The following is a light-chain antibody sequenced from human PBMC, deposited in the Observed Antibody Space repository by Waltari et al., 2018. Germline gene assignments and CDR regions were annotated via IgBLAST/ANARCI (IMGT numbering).Light chain of an antibody. CDR2: EGS. Sequence: QSALTQPASVSGSPGQSITIPCIAPSRDVGTYNLVSWYQQYPGKAPKLMIYEGSKRPSGVSNRFSGSKSGNTASLTISGLQAEDEADYHCCSYAGSTTLVFGGGTKLTVL. CDR1: SRDVGTYNL. CDR3: CSYAGSTTLV. V-gene: IGLV2-23*01. J-gene: IGLJ2*01.